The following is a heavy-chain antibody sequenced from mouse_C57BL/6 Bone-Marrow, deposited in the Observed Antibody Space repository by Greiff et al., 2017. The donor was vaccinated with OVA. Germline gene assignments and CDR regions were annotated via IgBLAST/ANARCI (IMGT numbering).Heavy chain of an antibody. CDR1: GFTFSDYY. Sequence: DVMLVESGGGLVQPGGSLKLSCAASGFTFSDYYMYWVRQTPEKRLEWVAYISNGGGSTYYPDTVKGRFTISRDNAKNTLYLQMSRLKSEDTAMYYCARRRFYYYGSSSYWYFDVWGTGTTVTVSS. J-gene: IGHJ1*03. D-gene: IGHD1-1*01. CDR3: ARRRFYYYGSSSYWYFDV. CDR2: ISNGGGST. V-gene: IGHV5-12*01.